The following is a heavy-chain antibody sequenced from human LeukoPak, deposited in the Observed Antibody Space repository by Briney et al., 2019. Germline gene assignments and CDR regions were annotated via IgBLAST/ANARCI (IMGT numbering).Heavy chain of an antibody. J-gene: IGHJ4*02. D-gene: IGHD4-17*01. Sequence: GGSLRLSCAASGFTFSSYGMHWVRQALGKGLEWVAVISYDGSNKYYADSVKGRFTISRDNSKNTLYLQMNSLRAEDTAVYYCAKESYGDYVVDYWGQGTLVTVSS. CDR3: AKESYGDYVVDY. V-gene: IGHV3-30*18. CDR2: ISYDGSNK. CDR1: GFTFSSYG.